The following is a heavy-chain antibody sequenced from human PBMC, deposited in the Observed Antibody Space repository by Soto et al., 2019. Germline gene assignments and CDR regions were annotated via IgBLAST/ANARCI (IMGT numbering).Heavy chain of an antibody. D-gene: IGHD3-22*01. CDR2: ISAYNGNT. J-gene: IGHJ4*02. Sequence: QVQLVQSGAEVKKPGASVKVSCKASGYTFTSYGISWVRQAPGQGLEWMGWISAYNGNTNYAQKLQGRVTMTTDTSTRPAYMERGSLRSDDTAVYYCARVKGGGNYYDSSGYYYDYWGQGTLVTVSS. V-gene: IGHV1-18*01. CDR1: GYTFTSYG. CDR3: ARVKGGGNYYDSSGYYYDY.